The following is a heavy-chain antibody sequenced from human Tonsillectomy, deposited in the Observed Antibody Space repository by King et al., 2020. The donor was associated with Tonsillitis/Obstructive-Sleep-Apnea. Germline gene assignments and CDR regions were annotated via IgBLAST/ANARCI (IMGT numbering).Heavy chain of an antibody. V-gene: IGHV3-30*04. CDR1: GFTFSSYA. D-gene: IGHD6-19*01. Sequence: VQLVESGGGVVQPGRSLRLSCAASGFTFSSYAMHWVRQAPGKGLEWVAVISYDGSNKYYADSVKGRFTISRDNSKNTLYLQMNSLRAEDTAVYYCARDYPRSRAVPTRGYWGQGTLVTVSS. J-gene: IGHJ4*02. CDR3: ARDYPRSRAVPTRGY. CDR2: ISYDGSNK.